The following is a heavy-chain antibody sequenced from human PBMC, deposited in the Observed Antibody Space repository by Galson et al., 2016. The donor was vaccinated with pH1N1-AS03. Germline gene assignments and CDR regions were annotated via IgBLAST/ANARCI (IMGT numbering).Heavy chain of an antibody. V-gene: IGHV3-74*01. CDR3: GRDLGGEAGY. CDR2: INRDGRTT. CDR1: GYSFSAYW. D-gene: IGHD3-16*01. J-gene: IGHJ4*02. Sequence: SLRLSCAASGYSFSAYWMHWVRQVPRKGLVWVSRINRDGRTTNYADSVKGRFTISRDNAKNILYLQMNRLRAEDTAVYYCGRDLGGEAGYWGQGTLVTVSS.